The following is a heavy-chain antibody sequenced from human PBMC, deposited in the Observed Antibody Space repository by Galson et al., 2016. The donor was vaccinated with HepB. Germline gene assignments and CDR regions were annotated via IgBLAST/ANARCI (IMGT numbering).Heavy chain of an antibody. V-gene: IGHV3-53*01. CDR1: GITVSNNS. D-gene: IGHD1-26*01. CDR2: IYSGGGI. Sequence: LRLSCAASGITVSNNSMAWVRQASGQGLEWVSVIYSGGGIWYADSVKSRFTITRDNAKNSLSLQMNSLRAEDTAVYSSAKYRTGTFYADYFEHWGQGTLVTVSS. J-gene: IGHJ4*02. CDR3: AKYRTGTFYADYFEH.